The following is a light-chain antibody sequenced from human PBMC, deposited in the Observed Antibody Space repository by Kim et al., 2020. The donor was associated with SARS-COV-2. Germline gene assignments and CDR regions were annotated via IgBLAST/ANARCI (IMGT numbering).Light chain of an antibody. Sequence: QSITITFTGTSSDVGGYNYVSWYQQHPGKAPKLMIYDVTNRPSGVSNRFSGSKSGNTASLTISGLQAEDEADYYCSSYASSSTPVLFGGGTKVTVL. CDR1: SSDVGGYNY. CDR2: DVT. J-gene: IGLJ2*01. CDR3: SSYASSSTPVL. V-gene: IGLV2-14*03.